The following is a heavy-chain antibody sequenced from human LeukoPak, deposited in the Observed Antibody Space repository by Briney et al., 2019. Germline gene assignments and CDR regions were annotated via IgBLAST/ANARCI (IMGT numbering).Heavy chain of an antibody. CDR2: IYPGGNT. V-gene: IGHV3-53*01. CDR3: ARGGGYGQDFDY. CDR1: EFTVSSNY. J-gene: IGHJ4*02. D-gene: IGHD5-12*01. Sequence: PGGSLRLSCAASEFTVSSNYMSWVRQAPGKGLEWVSVIYPGGNTYYADSVKGRFTISRDNSKNTLYLQMNILGADDTAVYYCARGGGYGQDFDYWGQGTLVTGSS.